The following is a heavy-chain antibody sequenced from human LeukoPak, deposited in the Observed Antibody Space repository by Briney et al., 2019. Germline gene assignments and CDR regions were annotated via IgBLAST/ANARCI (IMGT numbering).Heavy chain of an antibody. J-gene: IGHJ4*02. CDR1: GGSFSGYY. CDR3: ARGRGSYDY. Sequence: SETLSLTCAVYGGSFSGYYWSWIRQPPGKGLEWIGEINHSGSTNYNPSLKSRVTISVDTSKNQFSLKLSSVTAADTAVYYCARGRGSYDYWGQGNLVTVSS. CDR2: INHSGST. D-gene: IGHD1-26*01. V-gene: IGHV4-34*01.